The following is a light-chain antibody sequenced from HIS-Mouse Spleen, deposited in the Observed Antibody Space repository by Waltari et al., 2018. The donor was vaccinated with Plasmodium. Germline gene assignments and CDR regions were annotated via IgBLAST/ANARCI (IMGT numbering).Light chain of an antibody. CDR2: DVR. Sequence: QSALTQPRSVSGSPGQSVTISCPGTSSDVGGSNYVSWYQQHPGKAPKLRIDDVRKRPSGVRYRFSGAKAGNTGSLTSSGLQAEDEADYYCCSYAGSYTWVFGGGTKLTVL. J-gene: IGLJ3*02. CDR1: SSDVGGSNY. V-gene: IGLV2-11*01. CDR3: CSYAGSYTWV.